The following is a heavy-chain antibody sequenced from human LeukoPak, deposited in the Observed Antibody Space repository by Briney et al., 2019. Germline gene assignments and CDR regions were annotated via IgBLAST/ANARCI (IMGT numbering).Heavy chain of an antibody. CDR3: ARDQFGIYIVDYYYMDV. Sequence: PSETLSLTCTVSGGSISSGSYYWSWIRQPAGKGLEWIGRIYTSGSTNYNPSLKSRVTISVDTSKNQFSLKLSSVTAADTALHYCARDQFGIYIVDYYYMDVWGKGTTVTVSS. CDR2: IYTSGST. V-gene: IGHV4-61*02. J-gene: IGHJ6*03. CDR1: GGSISSGSYY. D-gene: IGHD3-16*01.